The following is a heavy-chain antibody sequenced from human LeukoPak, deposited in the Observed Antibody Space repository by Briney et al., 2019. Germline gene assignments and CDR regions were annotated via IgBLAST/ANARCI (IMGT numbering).Heavy chain of an antibody. Sequence: PSETLSLACTVSGGSISSSSYYWGWIRQPPGKGLEWIGSIYYSGSTYYNPSLKSRVTISVDTSKNQFSLKLSSVTAADTAVYYCASGLAPMLFDYWGQGTLVTVSS. CDR2: IYYSGST. J-gene: IGHJ4*02. CDR1: GGSISSSSYY. D-gene: IGHD2-8*01. V-gene: IGHV4-39*01. CDR3: ASGLAPMLFDY.